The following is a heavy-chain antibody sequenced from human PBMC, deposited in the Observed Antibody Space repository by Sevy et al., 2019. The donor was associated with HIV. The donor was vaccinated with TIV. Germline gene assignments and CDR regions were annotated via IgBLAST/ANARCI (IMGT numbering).Heavy chain of an antibody. CDR2: SSPHNGDI. CDR3: ARSYCSGGRCYSRAY. CDR1: GYTFTNYR. J-gene: IGHJ4*02. V-gene: IGHV1-18*01. D-gene: IGHD2-15*01. Sequence: ASVKVSCKSSGYTFTNYRITWVRQAPGKGLEWLGWSSPHNGDINYPQRVQGRVTMITDTSTTTAYLELRSLTSDDTADYYCARSYCSGGRCYSRAYWGQGTLVTVSS.